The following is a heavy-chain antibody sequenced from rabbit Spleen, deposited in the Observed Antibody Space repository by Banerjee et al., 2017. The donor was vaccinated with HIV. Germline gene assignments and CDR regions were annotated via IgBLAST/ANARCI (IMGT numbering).Heavy chain of an antibody. CDR1: GFSFSSSDY. CDR3: ARFYAGYGDFGYAAM. J-gene: IGHJ4*01. D-gene: IGHD7-1*01. CDR2: IAGSGSGFT. V-gene: IGHV1S40*01. Sequence: QSLEESGGDLVKPGASLTLTCTASGFSFSSSDYMCWVRQAPGKGLEWISCIAGSGSGFTYSATWAKGRFTCSKTSSTTVTLQMTSLTAADTATYFCARFYAGYGDFGYAAMWGPGTLVTVS.